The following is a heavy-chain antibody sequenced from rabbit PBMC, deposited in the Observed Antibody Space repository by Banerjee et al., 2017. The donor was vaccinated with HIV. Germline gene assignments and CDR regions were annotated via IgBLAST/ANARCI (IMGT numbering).Heavy chain of an antibody. J-gene: IGHJ3*01. Sequence: QEQLVESGGGLVTLGGSLKLSCKASGIDFSIYGISWVRQAPGKGLEWIAYIYPDYGTSDYASWVNGRFTISLANAQNTVFLQMTNLTGADTATYFCARVTGYGSTSGYPTRFDLWGPGTLVTVS. CDR1: GIDFSIYG. V-gene: IGHV1S47*01. CDR2: IYPDYGTS. D-gene: IGHD1-1*01. CDR3: ARVTGYGSTSGYPTRFDL.